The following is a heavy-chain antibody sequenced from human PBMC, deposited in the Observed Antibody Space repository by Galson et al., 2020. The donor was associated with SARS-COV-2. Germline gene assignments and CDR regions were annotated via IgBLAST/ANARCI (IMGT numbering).Heavy chain of an antibody. Sequence: GGSLRLSCTSSGFTFRDHHMNWVRQAPGKGLEWVGFIRTSANGATTEYAASVKGRLTISRDDSKSIAYLQVNSLKTEDTAVYYCTRGYHLDYWGQGTLVTGSS. CDR1: GFTFRDHH. D-gene: IGHD2-2*01. J-gene: IGHJ4*02. CDR2: IRTSANGATT. CDR3: TRGYHLDY. V-gene: IGHV3-49*04.